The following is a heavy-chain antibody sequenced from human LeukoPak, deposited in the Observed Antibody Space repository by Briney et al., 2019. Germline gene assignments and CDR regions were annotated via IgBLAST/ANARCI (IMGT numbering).Heavy chain of an antibody. D-gene: IGHD6-13*01. V-gene: IGHV3-23*01. J-gene: IGHJ4*02. CDR2: ISGSGGST. Sequence: GGSLRLSCAASGFTFSSYAKSWVRQAPGKGLEWVSAISGSGGSTYYADSVKGRFTISRDNSKNTLYLQMNSLRAEDTAVYYCAKDPRGSSWYDYWGQGTLVTVSS. CDR1: GFTFSSYA. CDR3: AKDPRGSSWYDY.